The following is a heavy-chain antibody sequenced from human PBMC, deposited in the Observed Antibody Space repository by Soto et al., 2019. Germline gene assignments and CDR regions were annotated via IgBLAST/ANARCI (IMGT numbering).Heavy chain of an antibody. D-gene: IGHD2-2*03. CDR2: IYYSGST. Sequence: QVQLQESGPGLVKPSQTLSLTCTVSGGSISSGGYYWSWIRQHPGKGLEWIGYIYYSGSTYYNPSLMSRVTISVDTSKNQFSLKLSSVTAADTAVYYCARGGLDGSYYFDYWGQGTLVTVSS. J-gene: IGHJ4*02. CDR3: ARGGLDGSYYFDY. V-gene: IGHV4-31*03. CDR1: GGSISSGGYY.